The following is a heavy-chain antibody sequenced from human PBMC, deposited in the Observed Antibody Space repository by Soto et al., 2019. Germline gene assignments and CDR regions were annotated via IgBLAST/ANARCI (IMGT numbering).Heavy chain of an antibody. J-gene: IGHJ6*02. V-gene: IGHV3-11*01. D-gene: IGHD2-15*01. CDR2: ISSSGSTI. Sequence: VGSLRLSCAASGFTFSDYYMSWIRQAPGKGLEWVSYISSSGSTIYYADSVKGRFTISRDNAKNSLYLQMNSLRAEDTAVYYCARAGDYCSGGSCLMGYGMDVWGQGTTVTVSS. CDR1: GFTFSDYY. CDR3: ARAGDYCSGGSCLMGYGMDV.